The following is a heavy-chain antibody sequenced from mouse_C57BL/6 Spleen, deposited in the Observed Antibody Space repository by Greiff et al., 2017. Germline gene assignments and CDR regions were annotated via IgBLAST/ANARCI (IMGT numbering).Heavy chain of an antibody. D-gene: IGHD1-1*01. CDR1: GFTFSSYG. V-gene: IGHV5-6*01. CDR2: LSSGGSYT. J-gene: IGHJ2*01. Sequence: EVMLVESGGDLVKPGGSLKLSCAASGFTFSSYGLSWVRQTPDKRLEWVATLSSGGSYTYYPDRVKGRFTISRDNAKNTLYLQMSSLKSEDTAMYYCARQGTTVVAFDYWGQGTTLTVSS. CDR3: ARQGTTVVAFDY.